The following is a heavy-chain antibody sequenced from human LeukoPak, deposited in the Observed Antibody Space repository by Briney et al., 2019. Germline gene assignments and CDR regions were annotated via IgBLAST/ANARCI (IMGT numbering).Heavy chain of an antibody. CDR3: ARGSAPSYYFDY. CDR2: IYYTGNT. Sequence: PSETLSLTCTVSGGSISSYYWSWIRQPPGKGLEWIGYIYYTGNTNYNPSLKSRVTISVDTSKNQFPLKLSSVTAADTAVYYCARGSAPSYYFDYWGQGTLVTVSS. J-gene: IGHJ4*02. V-gene: IGHV4-59*08. CDR1: GGSISSYY.